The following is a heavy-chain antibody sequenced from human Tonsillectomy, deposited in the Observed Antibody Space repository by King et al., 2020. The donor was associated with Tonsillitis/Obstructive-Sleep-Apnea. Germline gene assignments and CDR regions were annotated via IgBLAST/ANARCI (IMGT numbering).Heavy chain of an antibody. Sequence: VQLVESGAEVKKPGESLKISCTGSGYSFSTYWIGWVRQMPGKGLEWMGIIYPGDSDTRCSPSFQGQVTISADRSISTAYLQWSSLKASDTAMYYCARVGATTDAFDIWGHGTMVTVSS. V-gene: IGHV5-51*01. D-gene: IGHD1-26*01. CDR1: GYSFSTYW. CDR2: IYPGDSDT. CDR3: ARVGATTDAFDI. J-gene: IGHJ3*02.